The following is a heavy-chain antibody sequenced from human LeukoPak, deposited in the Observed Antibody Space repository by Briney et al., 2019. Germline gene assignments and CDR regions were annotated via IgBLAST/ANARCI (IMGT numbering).Heavy chain of an antibody. CDR1: GYTISSGYK. CDR2: IYHGGTT. J-gene: IGHJ4*02. Sequence: PSGTLSLTCAVSGYTISSGYKWGWIRQSPKEGVGGIGSIYHGGTTYYTMSLKSRVTISIDKYKNKFYLHLNTLTAADTAVYDCSRKYYYDSSGYFYVDKWGEGILFTVSS. CDR3: SRKYYYDSSGYFYVDK. D-gene: IGHD3-22*01. V-gene: IGHV4-38-2*01.